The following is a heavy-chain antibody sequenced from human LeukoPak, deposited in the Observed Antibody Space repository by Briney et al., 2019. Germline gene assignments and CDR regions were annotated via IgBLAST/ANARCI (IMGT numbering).Heavy chain of an antibody. CDR2: IYYSDNI. D-gene: IGHD5-18*01. Sequence: SETLSLTCTVSGGSISSSSYYWGWIRQPPGKGLEWIGSIYYSDNIYYNPSLKSRVTISVDTSKNQFSLKLSSVTAADTAVHYCARRSVETVMARPFDFWGQGTLVIVSS. V-gene: IGHV4-39*07. CDR3: ARRSVETVMARPFDF. CDR1: GGSISSSSYY. J-gene: IGHJ4*02.